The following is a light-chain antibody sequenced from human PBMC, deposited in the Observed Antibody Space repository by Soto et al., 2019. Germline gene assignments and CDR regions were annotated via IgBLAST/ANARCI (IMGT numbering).Light chain of an antibody. CDR3: QQYGRSIPIT. V-gene: IGKV3-20*01. Sequence: EIVLTQSPGTLSLFPGERATLSCRSSQSVSGSYLAWYQQKPGQAPRLLIYGASSRATGIPDRFSGSGSGTDFTLTISRLEPEDLAVYYCQQYGRSIPITFGQGTRLEI. CDR2: GAS. J-gene: IGKJ5*01. CDR1: QSVSGSY.